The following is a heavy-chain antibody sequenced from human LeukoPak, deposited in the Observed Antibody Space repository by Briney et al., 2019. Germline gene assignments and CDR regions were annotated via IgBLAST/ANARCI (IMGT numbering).Heavy chain of an antibody. CDR2: ISSSGSTI. CDR1: GFTFSDYY. V-gene: IGHV3-11*01. Sequence: GGSLRLSCAAPGFTFSDYYMSWVRQAPGKGLEWVSYISSSGSTIYYADSVKGRFTISRDNAKNSLYLQMNSLRAEDTAVYYCARDRSTTSFDLWGRGTLVTVSS. D-gene: IGHD5/OR15-5a*01. CDR3: ARDRSTTSFDL. J-gene: IGHJ2*01.